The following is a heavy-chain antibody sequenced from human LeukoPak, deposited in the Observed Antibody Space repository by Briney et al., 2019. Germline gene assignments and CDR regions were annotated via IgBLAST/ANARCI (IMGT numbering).Heavy chain of an antibody. CDR3: AREKSGTLTRAYYYIDV. V-gene: IGHV4-4*07. Sequence: PSDTLSLTCTVSGDSMHSYYWSWIRQSPEKGLEWMGRAYSGVNAYYNPSLQSRVTISVDKSNNQFSLDLASVTAADTALYYCAREKSGTLTRAYYYIDVWGRGITVTVSS. D-gene: IGHD1-26*01. CDR1: GDSMHSYY. CDR2: AYSGVNA. J-gene: IGHJ6*03.